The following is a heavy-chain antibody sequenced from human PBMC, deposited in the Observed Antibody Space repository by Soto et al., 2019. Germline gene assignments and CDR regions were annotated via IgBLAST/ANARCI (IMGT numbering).Heavy chain of an antibody. Sequence: GGSLRLSCAASGFTFSDYYMSWIRQAPGKGLEWVSYISSSGSTIYYADSVKGRFTISRDNAKNSLYLQMNSLRAEDTAVYYCASHPFVRFLESIWPLFDYWGQGTLVTVSS. J-gene: IGHJ4*02. CDR3: ASHPFVRFLESIWPLFDY. V-gene: IGHV3-11*01. CDR1: GFTFSDYY. CDR2: ISSSGSTI. D-gene: IGHD3-3*01.